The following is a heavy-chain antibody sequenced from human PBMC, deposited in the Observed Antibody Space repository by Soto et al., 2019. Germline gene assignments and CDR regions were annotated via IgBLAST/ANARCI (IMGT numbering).Heavy chain of an antibody. V-gene: IGHV3-30-3*01. D-gene: IGHD6-19*01. Sequence: GGSVMLSCAASGFTFSSYAMHWVRQAPGKGLEWVAVISYDWSNKYYADSVKGRFTISRDNSKNTLYLQMNSLRAEDTAVYYCARDRVAVARPYYGMDVWGQGTTVTVSS. CDR3: ARDRVAVARPYYGMDV. J-gene: IGHJ6*02. CDR1: GFTFSSYA. CDR2: ISYDWSNK.